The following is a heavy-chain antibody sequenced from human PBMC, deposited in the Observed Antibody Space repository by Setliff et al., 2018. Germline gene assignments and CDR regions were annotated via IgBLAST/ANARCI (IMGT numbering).Heavy chain of an antibody. CDR2: VIPLFGTT. J-gene: IGHJ3*02. CDR1: GGTFNTNG. CDR3: ARRWETGDQDAYDI. V-gene: IGHV1-69*06. D-gene: IGHD7-27*01. Sequence: GASVKVSCKASGGTFNTNGISWVRLAPGQGLEWMGRVIPLFGTTNYAQKFQDRVSMTSDTSTSTGYMELRRLTSDDTAVYFCARRWETGDQDAYDIWGQGTMVTVS.